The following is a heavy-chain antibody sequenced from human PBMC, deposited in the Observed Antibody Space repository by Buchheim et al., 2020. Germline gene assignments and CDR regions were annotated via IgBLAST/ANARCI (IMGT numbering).Heavy chain of an antibody. D-gene: IGHD2-8*02. CDR1: GFTFSDHF. CDR2: TRNKANSYST. CDR3: ARDRTGGSFDY. J-gene: IGHJ4*02. V-gene: IGHV3-72*01. Sequence: EVQLVESGGGLVQPGGSLRLSCVASGFTFSDHFMDWVRQAPGKGLERVGRTRNKANSYSTEYAASVKGRFIVSRDDSRNSLYLQMNSLKAEDTAVYYCARDRTGGSFDYWGQG.